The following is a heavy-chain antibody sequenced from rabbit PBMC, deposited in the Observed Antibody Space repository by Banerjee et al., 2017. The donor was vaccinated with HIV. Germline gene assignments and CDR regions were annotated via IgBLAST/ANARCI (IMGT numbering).Heavy chain of an antibody. J-gene: IGHJ4*01. V-gene: IGHV1S45*01. CDR3: ARRWDYVDL. Sequence: QQLLEESGGGLVKPGGSLTLTCKASGLDLSSSYWICWVRQAPGKGPEWIACIYTGDGPTYYASWVNGRFTISKTSSTTVTLQMTSLTDADTATYFCARRWDYVDLCGPGTLVTVS. D-gene: IGHD2-1*01. CDR2: IYTGDGPT. CDR1: GLDLSSSYW.